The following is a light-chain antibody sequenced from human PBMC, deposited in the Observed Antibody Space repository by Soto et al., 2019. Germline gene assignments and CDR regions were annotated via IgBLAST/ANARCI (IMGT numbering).Light chain of an antibody. CDR3: TSYTSNNSRV. Sequence: QSVLTQPASVSGSPGQSITISCTGTSSDVGGYNYVSWYQQRPGKAPKLMIYEVSNRPSGVSHRFSGSKSGNTASLTISGLQAEDEADYYCTSYTSNNSRVFGTGTKVPVL. V-gene: IGLV2-14*01. CDR1: SSDVGGYNY. J-gene: IGLJ1*01. CDR2: EVS.